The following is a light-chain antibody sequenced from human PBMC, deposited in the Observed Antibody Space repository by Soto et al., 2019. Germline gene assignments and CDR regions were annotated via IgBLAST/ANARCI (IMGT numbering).Light chain of an antibody. CDR3: CSYAGSSTYV. J-gene: IGLJ1*01. Sequence: QSALAQPASVSGSPGRWITISCTGTSSDVGSYNLVSWYQQHPGKAPKLMICEVNKRPSGVSSRFSGSKSGNTASLTISGLQAEDEADYYCCSYAGSSTYVFGTGTKVTVL. V-gene: IGLV2-23*02. CDR2: EVN. CDR1: SSDVGSYNL.